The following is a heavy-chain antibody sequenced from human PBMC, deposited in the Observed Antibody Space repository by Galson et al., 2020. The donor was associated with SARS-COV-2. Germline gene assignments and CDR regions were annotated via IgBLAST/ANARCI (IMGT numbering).Heavy chain of an antibody. CDR3: ALSGGDYVPPFDY. D-gene: IGHD4-17*01. V-gene: IGHV3-30*03. CDR2: ISYDGSNK. Sequence: GGSLRLSCAASGFTFSSYGMHWVRQAPGKGLEWVAVISYDGSNKYYADSVKGRFTISRDNSKNTLYLQMNSLRAEDTAVYYCALSGGDYVPPFDYWGQGPLVTVSS. J-gene: IGHJ4*02. CDR1: GFTFSSYG.